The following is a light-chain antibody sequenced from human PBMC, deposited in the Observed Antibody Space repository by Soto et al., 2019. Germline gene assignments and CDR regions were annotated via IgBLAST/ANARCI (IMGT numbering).Light chain of an antibody. CDR2: DTS. V-gene: IGLV7-46*01. J-gene: IGLJ1*01. Sequence: QAVETQEPSLTVSPGGTVTLTCGSSTGAVTSGHYPYWFQQKPGQAPRTLIYDTSNKHSWTPARFSGSLLGGKAALTLSGAQPEDEAEYYCLLSYSGAQNVFGTGTKLTVL. CDR3: LLSYSGAQNV. CDR1: TGAVTSGHY.